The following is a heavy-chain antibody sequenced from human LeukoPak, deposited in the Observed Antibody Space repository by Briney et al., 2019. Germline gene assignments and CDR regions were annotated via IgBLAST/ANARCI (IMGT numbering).Heavy chain of an antibody. J-gene: IGHJ4*02. CDR3: ARGRYSYGPSVY. D-gene: IGHD5-18*01. V-gene: IGHV4-34*01. Sequence: ESSETLSLTCAVYGGSFSGYYWSWIRQPPGKGLEWIGEINHSGSTNYNPSLKSRVTISVDTSKNQFSLKLSSVTAADTAVYYCARGRYSYGPSVYWGQGTLVTVSS. CDR1: GGSFSGYY. CDR2: INHSGST.